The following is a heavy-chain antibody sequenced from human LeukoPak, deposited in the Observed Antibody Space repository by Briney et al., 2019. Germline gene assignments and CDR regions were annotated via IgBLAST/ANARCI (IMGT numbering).Heavy chain of an antibody. CDR3: ARIRGGPIDY. Sequence: GGSLRLSCAASGFTLSTYAMHWVRQAPGKGLEWVAVISYDGTDTYYADSVKGRFTISRDTSKNSLFLQMNSVRGEDTAVFYCARIRGGPIDYWGQGTLVTVSS. CDR1: GFTLSTYA. D-gene: IGHD3-16*01. V-gene: IGHV3-30-3*01. CDR2: ISYDGTDT. J-gene: IGHJ4*02.